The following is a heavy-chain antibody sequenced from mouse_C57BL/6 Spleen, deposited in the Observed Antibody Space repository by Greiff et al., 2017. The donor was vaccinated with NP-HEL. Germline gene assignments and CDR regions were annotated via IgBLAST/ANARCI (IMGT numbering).Heavy chain of an antibody. Sequence: QVHVKQSGAELVKPGASVKLSCKASGYTFTEYTIHWVKQRSGQGLEWIGWFYPGSGSIKYNEKFKDKATLTADKSSSTVYMELSRLTSEDSAVYFCARHEDAYYYGSSSFDYWGQGTTLTVSS. CDR1: GYTFTEYT. CDR3: ARHEDAYYYGSSSFDY. J-gene: IGHJ2*01. V-gene: IGHV1-62-2*01. CDR2: FYPGSGSI. D-gene: IGHD1-1*01.